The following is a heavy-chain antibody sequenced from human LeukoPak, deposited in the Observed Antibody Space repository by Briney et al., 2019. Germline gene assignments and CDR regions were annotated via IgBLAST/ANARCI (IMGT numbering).Heavy chain of an antibody. D-gene: IGHD2-21*01. V-gene: IGHV3-53*01. CDR2: LYSGSDT. J-gene: IGHJ2*01. CDR3: ARVGDHFHWFLDL. CDR1: GFTVSTNY. Sequence: GGSLRLSCAASGFTVSTNYMNWVRQAPGKGLEWDSILYSGSDTYYADSVKGRFTISRDDSRNTLFLHMKSLKAEDTAIYYCARVGDHFHWFLDLWGRGTLVAVSS.